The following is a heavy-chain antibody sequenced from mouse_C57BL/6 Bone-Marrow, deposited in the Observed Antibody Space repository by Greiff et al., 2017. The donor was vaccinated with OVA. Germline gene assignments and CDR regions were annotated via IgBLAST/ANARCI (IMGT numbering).Heavy chain of an antibody. CDR3: ASSGYYGSSPYYFDY. D-gene: IGHD1-1*01. Sequence: VQLKESGPVLVKPGASVKMSCKASGYTFTDYYMNWVKQSHGKSLEWIGVINPYNGGTSYNLKFKGKATLTVDKSSSTAYMELNSLTSEDSAVYYGASSGYYGSSPYYFDYWGQGTTLTVSS. J-gene: IGHJ2*01. CDR1: GYTFTDYY. V-gene: IGHV1-19*01. CDR2: INPYNGGT.